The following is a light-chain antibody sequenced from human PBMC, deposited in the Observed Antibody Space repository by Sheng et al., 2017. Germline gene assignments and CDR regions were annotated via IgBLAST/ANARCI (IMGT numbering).Light chain of an antibody. CDR2: GAS. CDR3: QQYNEWPMST. CDR1: QSVGSN. J-gene: IGKJ2*01. Sequence: EIVMTQSPATLSVSPGERATLSCRASQSVGSNLAWFHQKPGQAPRLLIYGASTRATGVPARFSGSGSGTEFTLAISSLQSEDFAVYYCQQYNEWPMSTFGQGTKLDI. V-gene: IGKV3-15*01.